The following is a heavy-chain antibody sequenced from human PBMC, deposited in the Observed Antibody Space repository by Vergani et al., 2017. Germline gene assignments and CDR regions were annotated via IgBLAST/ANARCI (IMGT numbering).Heavy chain of an antibody. CDR2: IYYSGST. J-gene: IGHJ5*01. D-gene: IGHD2-2*02. V-gene: IGHV4-31*03. Sequence: QVQLQESGPGLVKPSQTLSLTCTVSGGSISSGGYYWSWIRQHPGKGLEWIGYIYYSGSTYYNPSLKSRVTISVDTSKNQFSLKLSSVTAADTAVYYCARDVGYCSSTSCYTRWFDSWGQGTLVTVSS. CDR3: ARDVGYCSSTSCYTRWFDS. CDR1: GGSISSGGYY.